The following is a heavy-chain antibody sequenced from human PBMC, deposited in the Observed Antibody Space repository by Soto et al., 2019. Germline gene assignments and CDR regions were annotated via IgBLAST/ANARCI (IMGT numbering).Heavy chain of an antibody. V-gene: IGHV1-3*01. CDR1: GYTFTSYA. J-gene: IGHJ6*02. CDR3: AKLWFGELSSEKDYYDGMDV. Sequence: ASVKVSCKASGYTFTSYAMHWVRQAPGQRLEWMGWINAGNGNTKYSQKFQGRVTITRDTSASTAYMELSSLRSEDTAVYYCAKLWFGELSSEKDYYDGMDVWGQGTTVTVSS. D-gene: IGHD3-10*01. CDR2: INAGNGNT.